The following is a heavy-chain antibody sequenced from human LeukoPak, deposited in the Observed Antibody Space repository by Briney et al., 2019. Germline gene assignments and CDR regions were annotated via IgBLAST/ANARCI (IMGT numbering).Heavy chain of an antibody. CDR1: GFTVSSNY. CDR2: ISSSGSTI. Sequence: SGGSLRLSCAASGFTVSSNYMSWVRRAPGKGLEWVSYISSSGSTIYYADSVKGRFTISRDNAKNSLHLQMNSLRAEDTAVYYCARTGSGSYFRYWGQGTLVTVSS. CDR3: ARTGSGSYFRY. J-gene: IGHJ4*02. D-gene: IGHD3-10*01. V-gene: IGHV3-11*04.